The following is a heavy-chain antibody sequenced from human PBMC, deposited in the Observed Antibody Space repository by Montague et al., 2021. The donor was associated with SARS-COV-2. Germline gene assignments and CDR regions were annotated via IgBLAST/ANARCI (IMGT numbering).Heavy chain of an antibody. V-gene: IGHV3-48*03. J-gene: IGHJ4*02. D-gene: IGHD3-9*01. CDR2: ISSSGSTI. Sequence: SLRLSCAASGFTFSSYEMNWVRQAPGKGLEWVSYISSSGSTIYYADSVKGRFTISRDNAKNSLYLHMNSLRAEDTAVYYCERSYDILTGYQSQALDYWGQGTLVTVSS. CDR1: GFTFSSYE. CDR3: ERSYDILTGYQSQALDY.